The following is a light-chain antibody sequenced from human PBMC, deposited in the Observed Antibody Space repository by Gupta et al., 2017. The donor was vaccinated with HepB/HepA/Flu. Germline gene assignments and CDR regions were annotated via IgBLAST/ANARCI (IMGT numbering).Light chain of an antibody. V-gene: IGLV2-8*01. Sequence: QSALTQPPSASGSLGQSVAISCTGTSSDVGDYNYVSWYQQHPGKAPKLMIYEVSKRPSGVHDRFSGSKSGNAASLTVSGLQAEDEANYYCSSYTGSNNLLFGGGTKVTVL. CDR3: SSYTGSNNLL. J-gene: IGLJ2*01. CDR2: EVS. CDR1: SSDVGDYNY.